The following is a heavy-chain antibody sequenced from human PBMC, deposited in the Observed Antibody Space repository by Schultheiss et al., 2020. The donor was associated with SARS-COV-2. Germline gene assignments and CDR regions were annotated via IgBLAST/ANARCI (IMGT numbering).Heavy chain of an antibody. V-gene: IGHV3-9*01. CDR1: GFTFDDYA. CDR2: ISWNSGSI. Sequence: SLKISCAASGFTFDDYAMHWVRQAPGKGLEWVSGISWNSGSIGYVDSVKGRFTISRDNAKNSLYLQMNSLRAEDTALYYCAKDRRGGRHYYYYGMDVWGQGTTVTVSS. J-gene: IGHJ6*02. CDR3: AKDRRGGRHYYYYGMDV. D-gene: IGHD2-15*01.